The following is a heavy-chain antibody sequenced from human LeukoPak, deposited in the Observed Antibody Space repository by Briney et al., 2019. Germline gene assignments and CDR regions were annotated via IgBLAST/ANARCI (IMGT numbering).Heavy chain of an antibody. CDR1: GLTFSSYW. CDR3: ARDVAGPPQEAFDI. Sequence: PGGSLRLSCAASGLTFSSYWMSWVRQAPGKGLEWVASIKQDGSEKHYVDSVTGRFTISRDNTKNSLYLQMNSLRADDTAVYYCARDVAGPPQEAFDIWGQGTMVTVSS. J-gene: IGHJ3*02. V-gene: IGHV3-7*01. CDR2: IKQDGSEK.